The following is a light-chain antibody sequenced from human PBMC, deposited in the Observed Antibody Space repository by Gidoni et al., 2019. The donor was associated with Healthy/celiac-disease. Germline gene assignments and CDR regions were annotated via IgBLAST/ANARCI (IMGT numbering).Light chain of an antibody. Sequence: EIVMTQSPATLSVSPGERATLSCRASQSVSSNLAWYQQKPGQAPRLLIYGASTRAIGIPARFSGSGSGTELTLTISSLQSEDFAVYYCQQYNNWPLYTFGQGTKLEIK. J-gene: IGKJ2*01. V-gene: IGKV3D-15*01. CDR3: QQYNNWPLYT. CDR2: GAS. CDR1: QSVSSN.